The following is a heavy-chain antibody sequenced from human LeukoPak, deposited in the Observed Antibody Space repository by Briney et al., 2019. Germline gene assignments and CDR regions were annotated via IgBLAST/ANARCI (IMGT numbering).Heavy chain of an antibody. CDR3: ARGFLEWLSFDY. CDR2: IYPVDSDT. Sequence: GESLKISLKGSGYHFSNFWIGWVRQMPGKGLEWMGIIYPVDSDTRYSPSFQGQVTISADKSICTAYLQRSSLKASDTAMYYCARGFLEWLSFDYWGQGTLVTVSS. V-gene: IGHV5-51*01. D-gene: IGHD3-3*01. CDR1: GYHFSNFW. J-gene: IGHJ4*02.